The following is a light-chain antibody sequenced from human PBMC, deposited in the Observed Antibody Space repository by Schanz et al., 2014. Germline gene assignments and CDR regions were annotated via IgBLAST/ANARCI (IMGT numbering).Light chain of an antibody. CDR3: QQYGSSPWT. CDR1: QSVDRAY. CDR2: SAS. V-gene: IGKV3-20*01. J-gene: IGKJ1*01. Sequence: EIVLTQSPATLSLSPGERVTLSCRTSQSVDRAYLAWYQQKPGQAPRLLIYSASSRATGIPDRFGGSGSGTDFTLTISGLEPEDFAVYYCQQYGSSPWTFGQGTKVEIK.